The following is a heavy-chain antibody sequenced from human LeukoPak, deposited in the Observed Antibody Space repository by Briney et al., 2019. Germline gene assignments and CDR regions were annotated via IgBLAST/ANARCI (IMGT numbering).Heavy chain of an antibody. D-gene: IGHD3-10*01. V-gene: IGHV3-23*01. CDR3: AKDRSVWYGSGRHFDY. Sequence: GGSLRLSCAASGFTFSSYGMSWVRQAPGKGLEWVSAISGSGGSTYYADSVKGRFTISRDNSKNTLYLQMNSLRAEDTAVYYCAKDRSVWYGSGRHFDYWGQGTLVTVSS. CDR2: ISGSGGST. J-gene: IGHJ4*02. CDR1: GFTFSSYG.